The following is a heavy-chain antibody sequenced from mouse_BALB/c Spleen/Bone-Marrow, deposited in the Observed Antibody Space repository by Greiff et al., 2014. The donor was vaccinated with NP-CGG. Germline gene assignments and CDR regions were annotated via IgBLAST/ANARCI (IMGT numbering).Heavy chain of an antibody. CDR3: ARGGTTATWYLDV. CDR1: GFNIKDTY. D-gene: IGHD1-2*01. Sequence: VQLKEFGAELVKPGASVKLSCTASGFNIKDTYMHWVKQRPEQGLEWIGRIDPANGNTKYDPKFQGKATITADTSSNTAYLQLSSLTSEDTAVYYCARGGTTATWYLDVWGAGTTVTVSS. CDR2: IDPANGNT. V-gene: IGHV14-3*02. J-gene: IGHJ1*01.